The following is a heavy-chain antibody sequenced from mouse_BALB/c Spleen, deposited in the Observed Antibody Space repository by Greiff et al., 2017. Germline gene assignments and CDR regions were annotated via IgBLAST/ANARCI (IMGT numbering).Heavy chain of an antibody. J-gene: IGHJ4*01. CDR1: GFTFSNYW. CDR3: TRGLRLPYYAMDY. Sequence: EVQRVESGGGLVQPGGSMKLSCVASGFTFSNYWMNWVRQSPEKGLEWVAEIRLKSNNYATHYAESVKGRFTISRDDSKSSVYLQMNNLRAEDTGIYYCTRGLRLPYYAMDYWGQGTSVTVSS. D-gene: IGHD1-2*01. V-gene: IGHV6-6*02. CDR2: IRLKSNNYAT.